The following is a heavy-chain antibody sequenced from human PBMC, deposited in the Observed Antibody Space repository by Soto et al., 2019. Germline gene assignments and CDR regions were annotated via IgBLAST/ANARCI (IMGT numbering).Heavy chain of an antibody. CDR2: INPHTGGP. J-gene: IGHJ4*02. D-gene: IGHD6-6*01. CDR3: ARSLSTIGARLDY. Sequence: ASVKVSCKASGYTFTDYYLHWVRQAPGQGLEYMGGINPHTGGPTYAQKFQGRVAMPRVTLLLNWLTSDDPAVYYCARSLSTIGARLDYWGQGTLVTVSS. CDR1: GYTFTDYY. V-gene: IGHV1-2*02.